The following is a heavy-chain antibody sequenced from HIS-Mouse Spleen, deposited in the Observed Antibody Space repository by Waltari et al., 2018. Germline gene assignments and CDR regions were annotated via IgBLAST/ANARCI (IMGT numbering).Heavy chain of an antibody. CDR3: ARDFHDFWSGYYGGDKKHDAFDI. J-gene: IGHJ3*02. CDR2: IYTSGST. CDR1: GGSIISVY. D-gene: IGHD3-3*01. Sequence: QVQLQESGPGLVTPSETLSLTCTVSGGSIISVYWSWLRQPAGQGLEWIGRIYTSGSTNYNPSLKSRVTMSVDTSKNQFSLKLSSVTAADTAVYYCARDFHDFWSGYYGGDKKHDAFDIWGQGTMVTVSS. V-gene: IGHV4-4*07.